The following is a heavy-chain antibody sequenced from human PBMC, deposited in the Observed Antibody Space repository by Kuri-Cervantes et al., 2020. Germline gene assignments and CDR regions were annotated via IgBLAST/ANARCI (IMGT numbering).Heavy chain of an antibody. J-gene: IGHJ4*02. CDR3: AKEGDYGDYVDY. D-gene: IGHD4-17*01. CDR2: ISGSGGST. CDR1: GFTFSSYA. Sequence: GESLKISCAASGFTFSSYAMSWVRQAPGKGLEWVSAISGSGGSTYYADSVKGRFTISRDNSKNTLYLQMNSLRAEDTAVYYCAKEGDYGDYVDYWGQRTLVTVSS. V-gene: IGHV3-23*01.